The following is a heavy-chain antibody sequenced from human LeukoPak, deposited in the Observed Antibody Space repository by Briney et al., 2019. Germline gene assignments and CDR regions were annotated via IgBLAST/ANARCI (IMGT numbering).Heavy chain of an antibody. J-gene: IGHJ4*02. CDR2: IVSTGARK. D-gene: IGHD7-27*01. Sequence: GGSLRLSCETSVFTFSSYEMSSVRQAPGNGLEWVSYIVSTGARKLHADSVKGRFTTSRKNARQSLYLEMNSVRAEDTAIYYCVGSLGRRDYWGQGSLVIVSS. V-gene: IGHV3-48*03. CDR3: VGSLGRRDY. CDR1: VFTFSSYE.